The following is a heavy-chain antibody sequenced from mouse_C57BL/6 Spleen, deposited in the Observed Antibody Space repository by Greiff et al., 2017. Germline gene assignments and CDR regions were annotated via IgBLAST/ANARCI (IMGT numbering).Heavy chain of an antibody. J-gene: IGHJ2*01. Sequence: EVQLLQSGADLVKPGASLKLSCTASGFNINDYYMSWVKQTTDQGLEWIGRIDSEGGETKYAPRVQGQSTITADTSYNTPYLQLSSLTSEDTAVYYCARWGNCGDYWGQGTTLTVSS. CDR1: GFNINDYY. CDR2: IDSEGGET. CDR3: ARWGNCGDY. D-gene: IGHD2-1*01. V-gene: IGHV14-2*01.